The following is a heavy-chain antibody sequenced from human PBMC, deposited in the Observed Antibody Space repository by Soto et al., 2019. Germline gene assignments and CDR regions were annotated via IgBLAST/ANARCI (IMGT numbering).Heavy chain of an antibody. Sequence: PSDTLSLTCTVSGGSIDNGDYYWSGIRQPPEKGLEWIGYIYYSGSTYYNPSLKSRVTISVDTSMNQFSLNLNSVTAADTAVYYCGRYYGARVYFDYWGQGSLVTVS. CDR2: IYYSGST. CDR1: GGSIDNGDYY. J-gene: IGHJ4*02. D-gene: IGHD4-17*01. CDR3: GRYYGARVYFDY. V-gene: IGHV4-30-4*02.